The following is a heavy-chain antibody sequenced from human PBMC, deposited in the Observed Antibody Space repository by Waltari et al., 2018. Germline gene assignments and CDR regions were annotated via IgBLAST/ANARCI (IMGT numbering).Heavy chain of an antibody. Sequence: QVQLQESGPGLVKPSETLSLTCTVSGGSISSYYWSWIRQPPGKGLELIGYIYYSGSTNYNPSRKSRVTISVDTSKNQFSLKLSSVTAADTAVYYCAATPSGYSYGFDYWGQGTLVTVSS. CDR3: AATPSGYSYGFDY. D-gene: IGHD5-18*01. CDR2: IYYSGST. V-gene: IGHV4-59*01. J-gene: IGHJ4*02. CDR1: GGSISSYY.